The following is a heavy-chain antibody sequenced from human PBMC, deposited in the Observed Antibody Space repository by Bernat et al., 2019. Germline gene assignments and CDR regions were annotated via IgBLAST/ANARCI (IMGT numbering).Heavy chain of an antibody. Sequence: DVQLMESGGDLVQPGGSLRLSCAASGFTFSDSGMSWVRLPPGKRLEWVSTSSSDGENTHYAGSVQGRFTISRDNSQSTLYLQMDSLRAEDAAIYYCAQVSAPYFDYWGKGALVTVSS. CDR3: AQVSAPYFDY. V-gene: IGHV3-23*01. CDR2: SSSDGENT. J-gene: IGHJ4*02. CDR1: GFTFSDSG. D-gene: IGHD3-16*01.